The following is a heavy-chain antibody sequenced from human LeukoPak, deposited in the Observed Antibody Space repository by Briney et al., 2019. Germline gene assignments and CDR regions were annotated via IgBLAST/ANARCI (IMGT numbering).Heavy chain of an antibody. Sequence: ASVKVSSKASGYTFSGNYIQRVRQAPGQGLEWMGWINPNSGGATYAQNFQGRVTMTRDTSISTAYMELNRLTSDDTAVYYCARDHCTTTGCYEDYYYGLDVWGQGTTVTVSS. D-gene: IGHD2-2*01. CDR3: ARDHCTTTGCYEDYYYGLDV. CDR1: GYTFSGNY. J-gene: IGHJ6*02. V-gene: IGHV1-2*02. CDR2: INPNSGGA.